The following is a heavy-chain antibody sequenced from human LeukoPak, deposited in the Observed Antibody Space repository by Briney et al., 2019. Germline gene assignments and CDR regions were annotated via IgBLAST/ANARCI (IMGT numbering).Heavy chain of an antibody. V-gene: IGHV5-51*01. J-gene: IGHJ6*02. CDR1: GYIFTNYW. D-gene: IGHD3-3*01. CDR2: IYPRDSDT. CDR3: ARRNDFWSGFSYGMDV. Sequence: GESLKISCKGSGYIFTNYWIGWVRQMPGKGLEWMGIIYPRDSDTRYSPSFQGQVTISADKSTSTAYLQWSSLKASDTAMYYCARRNDFWSGFSYGMDVWGQGTTVTVSS.